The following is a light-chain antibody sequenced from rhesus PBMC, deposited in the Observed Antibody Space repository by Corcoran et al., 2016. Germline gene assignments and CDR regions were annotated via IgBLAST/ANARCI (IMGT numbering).Light chain of an antibody. V-gene: IGKV3-35*01. Sequence: EIVMTQSPATLSLSPGERATLSCRASQSVSINLAWYQQKPGQAPRLLMSYASNRAPGIPDRFSGSGSGTDFTLTISSLEPEDVGSYSCQQYNNWKTFGQGTKVEIK. CDR2: YAS. J-gene: IGKJ1*01. CDR1: QSVSIN. CDR3: QQYNNWKT.